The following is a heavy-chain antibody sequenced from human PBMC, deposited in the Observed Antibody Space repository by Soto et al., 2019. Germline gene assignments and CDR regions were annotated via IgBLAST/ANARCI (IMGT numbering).Heavy chain of an antibody. CDR1: GFTFSSYS. CDR2: ISSSSSYI. CDR3: ARDVRSEQWLVGGTGF. J-gene: IGHJ4*02. Sequence: GGSLRLSCAASGFTFSSYSMNWVRQAPGKGLEWVSSISSSSSYIYYADSVKGRFTISRDNAKNSLYLQMNSLRAEDTAVYYCARDVRSEQWLVGGTGFWGQGTLVTVSS. D-gene: IGHD6-19*01. V-gene: IGHV3-21*01.